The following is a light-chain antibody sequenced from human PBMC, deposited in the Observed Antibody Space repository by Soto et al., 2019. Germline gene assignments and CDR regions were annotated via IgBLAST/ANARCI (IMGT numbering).Light chain of an antibody. V-gene: IGKV1-39*01. CDR1: QSISTY. Sequence: DIQMTQSPSSLSASVGDRVTITCRASQSISTYLNWYQQKPGKAPNLLIYAASSLQSGVPSRFSGSGSGTDFTLTISNLQPEDFATFYCQQSYSMPFTFGPGTQVDIK. CDR3: QQSYSMPFT. J-gene: IGKJ3*01. CDR2: AAS.